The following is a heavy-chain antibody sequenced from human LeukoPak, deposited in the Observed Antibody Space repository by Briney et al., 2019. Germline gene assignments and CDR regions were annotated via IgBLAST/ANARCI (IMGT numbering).Heavy chain of an antibody. CDR1: GFTFSIFP. CDR2: ISSGSEK. D-gene: IGHD3-3*01. J-gene: IGHJ4*02. CDR3: ARDLELSAVYYFDS. V-gene: IGHV3-30*04. Sequence: GRSLRLSCEASGFTFSIFPMHWVRQAPGKGLEWVALISSGSEKYYADSVKGRFTISRDNSKNMLYLQMNSLRADDTAVYYCARDLELSAVYYFDSWGQGTLVSVSS.